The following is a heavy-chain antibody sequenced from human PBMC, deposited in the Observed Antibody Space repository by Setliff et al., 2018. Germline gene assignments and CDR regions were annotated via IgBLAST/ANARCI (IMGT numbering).Heavy chain of an antibody. D-gene: IGHD3-22*01. J-gene: IGHJ5*02. CDR3: ATGDVYDSSAFFSDWFDP. V-gene: IGHV4-34*01. CDR2: ISHGGGT. CDR1: GGSFSAYY. Sequence: PSETLSLTCTVYGGSFSAYYWSRIRQPPGKGLEWIGEISHGGGTNYNPSLKSRVTISIDTSKNLFSLKLTSVTAADTAVYYCATGDVYDSSAFFSDWFDPWGQGTLGTVS.